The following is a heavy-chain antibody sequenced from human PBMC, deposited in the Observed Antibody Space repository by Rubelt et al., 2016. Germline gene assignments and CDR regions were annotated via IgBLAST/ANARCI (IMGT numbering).Heavy chain of an antibody. CDR2: TSGSGAGT. V-gene: IGHV3-23*01. CDR1: GLTFANYA. CDR3: ARGGDMDV. Sequence: VASGLTFANYAMSWVRQAPGTGLEWVSATSGSGAGTYYADSVRGRFTISRDNSKNTLYLHMNSLRPEDTAVYYCARGGDMDVWGQGTTVTVSS. J-gene: IGHJ6*02. D-gene: IGHD3-16*01.